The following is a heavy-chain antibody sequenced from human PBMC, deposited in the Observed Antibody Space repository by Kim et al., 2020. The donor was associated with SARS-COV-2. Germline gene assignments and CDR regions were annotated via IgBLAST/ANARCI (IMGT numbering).Heavy chain of an antibody. J-gene: IGHJ4*02. V-gene: IGHV3-48*02. Sequence: GGSLRLSCAAAGFRFSSCSMNWVRQAPGKGREWVAYISSSSSSIFYADSVKGRFTISRDNAKNSLFLQMSGLREEDTAVYYRARDDPDYYYGSGSYPPSDYWGQGPLVNVSS. D-gene: IGHD3-10*01. CDR3: ARDDPDYYYGSGSYPPSDY. CDR2: ISSSSSSI. CDR1: GFRFSSCS.